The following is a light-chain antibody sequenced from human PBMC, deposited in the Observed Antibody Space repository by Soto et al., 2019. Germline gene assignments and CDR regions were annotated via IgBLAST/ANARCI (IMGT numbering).Light chain of an antibody. J-gene: IGLJ2*01. Sequence: QSALTQPASVSGSPGQSITISCTGTTSDVGGYNYVSWYQQHPGKAPKLIIFDVSNRPSGVSNRFSGSKSGNTASLTISGLQGEDEGDYFCSSYTRTSAVVFGGGTKLTVL. CDR2: DVS. CDR3: SSYTRTSAVV. CDR1: TSDVGGYNY. V-gene: IGLV2-14*03.